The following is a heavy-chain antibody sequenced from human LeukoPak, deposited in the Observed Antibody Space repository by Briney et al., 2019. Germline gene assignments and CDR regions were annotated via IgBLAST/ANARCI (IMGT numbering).Heavy chain of an antibody. CDR1: GFTFSSYA. CDR2: ISGSGGST. V-gene: IGHV3-23*01. D-gene: IGHD3-22*01. J-gene: IGHJ4*02. Sequence: GGSLRLSCAASGFTFSSYAMSWVRQAPGKGLEWVSAISGSGGSTYYADSVKGRFTISRDNSKNTLYLQMNSLRAKDTAVYYCAKPYDSSGYYQHTFDYWGQGTLVTVSS. CDR3: AKPYDSSGYYQHTFDY.